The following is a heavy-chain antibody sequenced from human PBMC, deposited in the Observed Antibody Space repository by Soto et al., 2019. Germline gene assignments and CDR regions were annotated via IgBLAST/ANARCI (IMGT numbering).Heavy chain of an antibody. CDR3: ARHRGGDILTPFDY. CDR1: GYSFTSYW. V-gene: IGHV5-51*01. D-gene: IGHD3-9*01. CDR2: IYPGDSDT. J-gene: IGHJ4*02. Sequence: GESLKISCKGSGYSFTSYWIGWVRQMPGKGLEWVGIIYPGDSDTRYSPSFQGQVTISADKSNSPANLQWSSLKASNTAMYYCARHRGGDILTPFDYWGQGTLVTVSS.